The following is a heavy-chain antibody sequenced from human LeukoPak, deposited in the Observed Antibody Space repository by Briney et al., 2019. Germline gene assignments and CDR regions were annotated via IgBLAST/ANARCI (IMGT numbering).Heavy chain of an antibody. V-gene: IGHV4-61*02. CDR1: GGSISSGSYY. J-gene: IGHJ6*03. CDR3: ARGDDFWSGYSYYYYMDV. D-gene: IGHD3-3*01. CDR2: IYTSGST. Sequence: SETLSLTCTVSGGSISSGSYYWSWIRQPAGKGLEWIGRIYTSGSTNYNPSLKSRVTISVDTSKNQFSLRLSSVTAADTAVYYCARGDDFWSGYSYYYYMDVWGKGTTVTVSS.